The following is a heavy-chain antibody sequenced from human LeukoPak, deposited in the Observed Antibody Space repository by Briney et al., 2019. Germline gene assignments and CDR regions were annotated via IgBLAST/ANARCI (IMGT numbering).Heavy chain of an antibody. Sequence: SVKVSCEASGGTFSSYAISWVRQAPGQGLEWMGGIIPIFGTANYAQKFQGRVTITADESTSTAYMELSSLRSEDTAVYYCARGFWSGLPSGLAYMDVWGKGTTVTVSS. V-gene: IGHV1-69*13. CDR1: GGTFSSYA. CDR2: IIPIFGTA. J-gene: IGHJ6*03. D-gene: IGHD3-3*01. CDR3: ARGFWSGLPSGLAYMDV.